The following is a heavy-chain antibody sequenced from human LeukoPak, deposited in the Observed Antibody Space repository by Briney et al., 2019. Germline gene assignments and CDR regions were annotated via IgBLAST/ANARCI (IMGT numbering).Heavy chain of an antibody. CDR1: GYTFTTYW. Sequence: GDSLNISCKGSGYTFTTYWIGWVRQMPGKGLEWMGIIYPSDSDTRYSPSFQGQVTISVDKSISTAYLQWSSLRASDTAKYYCARHGLGIEYWGQGTLVTVSS. D-gene: IGHD3/OR15-3a*01. V-gene: IGHV5-51*01. CDR2: IYPSDSDT. J-gene: IGHJ4*02. CDR3: ARHGLGIEY.